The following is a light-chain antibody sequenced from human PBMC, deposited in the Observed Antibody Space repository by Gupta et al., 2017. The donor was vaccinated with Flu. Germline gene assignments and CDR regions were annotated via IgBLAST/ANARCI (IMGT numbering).Light chain of an antibody. CDR3: MLYMNTTIF. CDR1: SGSVSTYFY. Sequence: QTVVTQEPSFSVSPGGTVTLTCALHSGSVSTYFYPSWYQQAPGQPPRTLIYSTNIRSSGVPDRFSGSIVGHKAALTIPGAQPEDECHYFCMLYMNTTIFFGGGTKLTVL. V-gene: IGLV8-61*01. J-gene: IGLJ2*01. CDR2: STN.